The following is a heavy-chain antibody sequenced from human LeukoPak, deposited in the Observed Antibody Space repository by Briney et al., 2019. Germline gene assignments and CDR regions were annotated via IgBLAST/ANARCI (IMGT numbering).Heavy chain of an antibody. CDR3: ARDLIRSVAY. J-gene: IGHJ4*02. D-gene: IGHD2-8*01. V-gene: IGHV3-21*04. Sequence: GGSLRLSCVVSGFTFSSYNMNWVRQAPGKGLEWVSSISTSNNYIYYADSVTGRFTISRDNAKNSLYLQMNSVRDEDTAVYYCARDLIRSVAYWGQGTLVTVSS. CDR2: ISTSNNYI. CDR1: GFTFSSYN.